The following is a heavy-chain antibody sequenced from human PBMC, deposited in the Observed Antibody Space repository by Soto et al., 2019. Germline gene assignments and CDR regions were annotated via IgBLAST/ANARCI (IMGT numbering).Heavy chain of an antibody. J-gene: IGHJ6*03. CDR1: GFTFSSYG. Sequence: GGSLRLSCAASGFTFSSYGMHWVRQAPGKGLEWVAVIWYDGSNKYYADSVKGRFTISRDNSKNTLYLQMNSLRAEDTAVYYCARDREYCSSTSCGYYMDVWGKGTTVTVSS. D-gene: IGHD2-2*01. V-gene: IGHV3-33*01. CDR3: ARDREYCSSTSCGYYMDV. CDR2: IWYDGSNK.